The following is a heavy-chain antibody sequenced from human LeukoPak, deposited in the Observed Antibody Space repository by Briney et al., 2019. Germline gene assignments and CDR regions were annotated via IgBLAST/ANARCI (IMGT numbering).Heavy chain of an antibody. Sequence: PGGSLRLSCAASGFTFTSYATSWVRQAPGKGLEWVSAITGTGGSTYYAASVKGRFTVSRDNSKNTLYLQMSSLRAEDTAMYYCAKVRDTRDWYKDAFDIWGQGTRVTVSS. D-gene: IGHD3/OR15-3a*01. J-gene: IGHJ3*02. V-gene: IGHV3-23*01. CDR3: AKVRDTRDWYKDAFDI. CDR2: ITGTGGST. CDR1: GFTFTSYA.